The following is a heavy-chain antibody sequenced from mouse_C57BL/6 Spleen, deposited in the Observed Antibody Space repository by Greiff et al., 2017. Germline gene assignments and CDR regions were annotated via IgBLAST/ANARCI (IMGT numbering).Heavy chain of an antibody. V-gene: IGHV14-2*01. CDR2: IDPEDGEP. D-gene: IGHD1-1*01. CDR1: GFNIKDYY. J-gene: IGHJ1*03. CDR3: SRYGSNYLRYFDV. Sequence: VQLQQSGAELVKPGASVKLSCPASGFNIKDYYMHWVKQRTEQGLEWIGRIDPEDGEPKYAPKFQGNATITADTSSNTAYLQLSSLTSGDTAVYYCSRYGSNYLRYFDVWGTGTTVTVSS.